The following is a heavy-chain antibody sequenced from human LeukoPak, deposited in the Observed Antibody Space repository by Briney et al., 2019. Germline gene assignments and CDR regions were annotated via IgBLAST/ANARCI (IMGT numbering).Heavy chain of an antibody. V-gene: IGHV4-34*01. D-gene: IGHD2-2*01. CDR2: INHSGST. CDR1: GGSFSGYY. CDR3: ASLGYCSSTSCYDY. Sequence: SETLSLTCAVYGGSFSGYYWSWIRQPPGKGPEWIGEINHSGSTNYNPSLKSRVTISVDTSKNQFSLKLSSVTAADTAVYYCASLGYCSSTSCYDYWGQGTLVTVSS. J-gene: IGHJ4*02.